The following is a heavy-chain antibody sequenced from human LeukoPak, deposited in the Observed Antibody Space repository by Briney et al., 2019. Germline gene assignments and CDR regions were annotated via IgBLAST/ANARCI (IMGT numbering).Heavy chain of an antibody. CDR3: ARGGIAARPYYYGMDV. J-gene: IGHJ6*02. D-gene: IGHD6-6*01. CDR1: GASISDYY. Sequence: SETLSLTCTVSGASISDYYWSWIRQPPGKGLEWIAFIYYSGSTSYNPSLKSRVTISMDTSQNPFSLNLRLSSVTAADTAIYFCARGGIAARPYYYGMDVWGQGTTVTVSS. V-gene: IGHV4-59*01. CDR2: IYYSGST.